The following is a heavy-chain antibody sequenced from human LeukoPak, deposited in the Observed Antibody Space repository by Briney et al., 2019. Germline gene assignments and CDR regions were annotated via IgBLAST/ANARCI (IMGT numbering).Heavy chain of an antibody. Sequence: GASVKVSCKASGGTFSSYAISWVRQAPGQGLEWMGRIIPIFGIANYAQKFQGRVTITADKSTSTAYMELSSLRSEDTAVYYCARDEGYCSSTSCYFDYWGQGTLVTVSS. D-gene: IGHD2-2*01. CDR2: IIPIFGIA. CDR3: ARDEGYCSSTSCYFDY. J-gene: IGHJ4*02. V-gene: IGHV1-69*04. CDR1: GGTFSSYA.